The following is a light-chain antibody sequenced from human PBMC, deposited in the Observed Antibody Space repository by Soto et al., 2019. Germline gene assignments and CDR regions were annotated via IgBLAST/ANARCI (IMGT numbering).Light chain of an antibody. V-gene: IGLV2-14*01. J-gene: IGLJ3*02. CDR2: EVS. Sequence: QSVLTQPASVSGSPGQSITISCTGTSSDVGGYNYVSWYQQHPGRAPKLMIFEVSNRPSGVSNRFSGSKSGNTASLTISGLQAEDEADYYCSSYTSSSTQVLGGGTKLTV. CDR3: SSYTSSSTQV. CDR1: SSDVGGYNY.